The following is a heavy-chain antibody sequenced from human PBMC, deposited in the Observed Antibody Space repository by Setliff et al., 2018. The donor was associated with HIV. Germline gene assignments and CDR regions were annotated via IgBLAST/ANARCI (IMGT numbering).Heavy chain of an antibody. V-gene: IGHV4-59*08. CDR1: GGSISSYY. CDR3: GRQVPVPGVAVTPIDY. CDR2: IFYTGST. Sequence: KTSETLSLTCTVSGGSISSYYWTWLRQFPGKGLEWIGFIFYTGSTTYNPSLNSRVTISVDTSKNQFSLKLSSVTAADTAVYYCGRQVPVPGVAVTPIDYWGQGTLVTVS. J-gene: IGHJ4*02. D-gene: IGHD3-22*01.